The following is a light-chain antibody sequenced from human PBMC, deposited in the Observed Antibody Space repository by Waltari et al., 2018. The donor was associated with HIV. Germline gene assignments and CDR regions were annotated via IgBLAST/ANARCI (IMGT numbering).Light chain of an antibody. Sequence: IQMTQSPSSVSVFVGGVVSISCRASQNIGRSLAWYQLKPGKAPKLLVYEASRLNDGVPARFHATGSKSNFTLDINNLQSEDFAFYVCQQATSFPHTFG. J-gene: IGKJ2*01. CDR1: QNIGRS. CDR2: EAS. CDR3: QQATSFPHT. V-gene: IGKV1-12*01.